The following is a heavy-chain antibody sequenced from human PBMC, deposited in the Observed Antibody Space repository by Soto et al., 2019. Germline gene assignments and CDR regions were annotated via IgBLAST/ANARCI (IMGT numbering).Heavy chain of an antibody. D-gene: IGHD6-19*01. Sequence: ASVKVSCKASGYTFTSYYMHWVRQAPGQGLEWMGWINPNSGGTNYAQKFQGWVTMTRDTSISTAYMELSRLKSDDTAVYYCATGHSIGWLTLPHWGQGTLVTVS. V-gene: IGHV1-2*04. CDR1: GYTFTSYY. CDR2: INPNSGGT. CDR3: ATGHSIGWLTLPH. J-gene: IGHJ4*02.